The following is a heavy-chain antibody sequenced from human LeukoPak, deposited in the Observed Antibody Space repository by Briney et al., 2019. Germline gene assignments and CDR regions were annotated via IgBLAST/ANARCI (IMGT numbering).Heavy chain of an antibody. V-gene: IGHV1-69*05. CDR1: GGTFSSYA. Sequence: SVKVSCKASGGTFSSYAISWVRQAPGQGLEWMGRIIPIFGTANYAQKFHGRLTITTDESTSTAYMELSSLRSEDTAVYYCAREEDYYDSSGSPRSWFDPWGQGTLATVSS. CDR2: IIPIFGTA. CDR3: AREEDYYDSSGSPRSWFDP. J-gene: IGHJ5*02. D-gene: IGHD3-22*01.